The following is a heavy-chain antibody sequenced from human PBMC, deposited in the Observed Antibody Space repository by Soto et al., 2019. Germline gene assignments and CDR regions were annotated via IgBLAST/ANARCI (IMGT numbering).Heavy chain of an antibody. J-gene: IGHJ3*02. D-gene: IGHD3-22*01. CDR1: GGSISSYY. CDR2: IYYSGST. Sequence: SETLSLTCTVSGGSISSYYWSWIRQPPGKGLEWIGYIYYSGSTNYNPSLKSRVTISVDTSKNQFSLKLSSVTAADTAVYYCARLLYYYDSSGSRRRYAFDIWGQGTMVTVSS. CDR3: ARLLYYYDSSGSRRRYAFDI. V-gene: IGHV4-59*01.